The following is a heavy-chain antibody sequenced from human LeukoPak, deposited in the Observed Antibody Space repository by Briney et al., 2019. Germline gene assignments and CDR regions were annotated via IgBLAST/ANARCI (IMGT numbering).Heavy chain of an antibody. CDR2: ISGSGGST. D-gene: IGHD6-6*01. CDR1: GFTVSSNY. J-gene: IGHJ5*02. CDR3: AKGSSSSVNWFDP. V-gene: IGHV3-23*01. Sequence: PGGSLRLSCAASGFTVSSNYMSWVRQAPGKGLEWVSAISGSGGSTYYADSVKGRFTISRDNSKNTLYLQMNSLRAEDTAVYYCAKGSSSSVNWFDPWGQGTLVTVSS.